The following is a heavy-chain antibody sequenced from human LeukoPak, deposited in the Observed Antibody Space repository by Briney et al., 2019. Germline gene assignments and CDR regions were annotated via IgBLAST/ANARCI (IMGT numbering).Heavy chain of an antibody. V-gene: IGHV3-23*01. Sequence: SGGSLRLSCAASGFTFSSYSMNWVRQAPGKGLEWVSSISGSGGITYYADSAKGRFTFSRDNSKNTLYLQMNSLRAEDTAVYYCAKGVAAGWSYYYYYGMDVWGQGTTVTVSS. CDR2: ISGSGGIT. D-gene: IGHD1-26*01. CDR3: AKGVAAGWSYYYYYGMDV. CDR1: GFTFSSYS. J-gene: IGHJ6*02.